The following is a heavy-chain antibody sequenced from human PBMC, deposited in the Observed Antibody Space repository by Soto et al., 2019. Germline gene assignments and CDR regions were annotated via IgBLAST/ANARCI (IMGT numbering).Heavy chain of an antibody. J-gene: IGHJ4*02. CDR2: IYWDDDK. V-gene: IGHV2-5*02. CDR1: GFSLTTSGVG. Sequence: QLTLNESGPTVVRPTETLTLTCRFSGFSLTTSGVGVGWIRQSPGKAPEWLALIYWDDDKRYSASRKSRLTITKHTSKNQVVLTVSDLDPTDTATYYCAHRVLRTVFGLVTTTAIYFDFWGQGTPVAVSS. D-gene: IGHD3-3*01. CDR3: AHRVLRTVFGLVTTTAIYFDF.